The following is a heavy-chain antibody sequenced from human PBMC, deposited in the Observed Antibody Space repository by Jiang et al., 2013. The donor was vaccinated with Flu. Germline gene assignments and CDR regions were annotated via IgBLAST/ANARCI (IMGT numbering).Heavy chain of an antibody. CDR2: INAGNGNT. D-gene: IGHD3-22*01. V-gene: IGHV1-3*01. CDR1: GYTFTSYA. CDR3: ASDRDSSGYYSSFDY. Sequence: SGAEVKKPGASVKVSCKASGYTFTSYAMHWVRQAPGQRLEWMGWINAGNGNTKYSQKFQGRVTITRDTSASTAYMELSSLRSEDTAVYYCASDRDSSGYYSSFDYWGQGTLVTVSS. J-gene: IGHJ4*02.